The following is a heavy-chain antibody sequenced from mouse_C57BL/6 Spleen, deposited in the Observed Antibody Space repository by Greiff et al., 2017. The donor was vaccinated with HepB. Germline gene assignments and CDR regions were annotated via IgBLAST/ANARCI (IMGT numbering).Heavy chain of an antibody. CDR3: APVITTVVARPFAY. D-gene: IGHD1-1*01. V-gene: IGHV3-6*01. J-gene: IGHJ3*01. CDR2: ISYDGSN. Sequence: EVQLQESGPGLVKPSQSLSLTCSVTGYSITSGYYWNWIRQFPGNKLEWMGYISYDGSNNYNPSLKNRISITRDTSKNQFFLKLNSVTTEDTATYYCAPVITTVVARPFAYWGQETLVTVSA. CDR1: GYSITSGYY.